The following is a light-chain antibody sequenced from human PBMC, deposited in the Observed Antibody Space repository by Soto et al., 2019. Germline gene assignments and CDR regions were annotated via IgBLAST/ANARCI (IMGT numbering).Light chain of an antibody. Sequence: DIQMTQSPSTLSASVGDRVTITCRASQSISNWLAWYQQKPGKAPNLLIYDASSLEISVPSRFSGIGSGTEFTLTISSLQPDDFATYYCQQYSTYPWTFGQVTKVEIK. CDR1: QSISNW. CDR2: DAS. CDR3: QQYSTYPWT. J-gene: IGKJ1*01. V-gene: IGKV1-5*01.